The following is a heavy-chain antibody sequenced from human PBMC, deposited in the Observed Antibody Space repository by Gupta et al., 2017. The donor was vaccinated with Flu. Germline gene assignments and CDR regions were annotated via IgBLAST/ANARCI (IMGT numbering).Heavy chain of an antibody. V-gene: IGHV3-66*02. CDR1: GFPVSSNY. CDR2: IYSGGST. Sequence: EVQLVESGGGLVQPGGSLRLSCAASGFPVSSNYLGWVRQAPGKGLEWVSVIYSGGSTYYADSVKGRFTISRDNSKNTLYLQMNSLRAEDTAVYYCARFRHYGDYRWFDPWGQGTLVTVSS. J-gene: IGHJ5*02. CDR3: ARFRHYGDYRWFDP. D-gene: IGHD4-17*01.